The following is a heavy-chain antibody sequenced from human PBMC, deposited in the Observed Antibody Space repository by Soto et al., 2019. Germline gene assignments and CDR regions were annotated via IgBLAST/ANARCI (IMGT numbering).Heavy chain of an antibody. J-gene: IGHJ3*02. V-gene: IGHV3-64D*08. D-gene: IGHD3-3*01. CDR3: VKVMYDLAFDI. CDR2: ISSNGGST. CDR1: GFTFSSYA. Sequence: GGSLRLSCSASGFTFSSYAMHWVRQAPGKGLEYVSAISSNGGSTYYADSVKGRFTISRDNSKNTLYLQMSRLRAEDTAVYYCVKVMYDLAFDIWGQGTMVTVSS.